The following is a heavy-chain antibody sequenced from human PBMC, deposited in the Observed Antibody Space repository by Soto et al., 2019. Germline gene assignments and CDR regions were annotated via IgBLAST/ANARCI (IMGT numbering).Heavy chain of an antibody. D-gene: IGHD3-3*01. CDR3: ARVAPVTIFGVVIKGYYYYGMDV. Sequence: ASVKVSCKASGYTFTTYGINWVRQAPGQGLEWMGWISAFNNNTDYAQKVQGRVTMTTDTSTSTAYMELRSLRSDDTAVYYCARVAPVTIFGVVIKGYYYYGMDVWGQGTTVTVS. CDR1: GYTFTTYG. CDR2: ISAFNNNT. J-gene: IGHJ6*02. V-gene: IGHV1-18*04.